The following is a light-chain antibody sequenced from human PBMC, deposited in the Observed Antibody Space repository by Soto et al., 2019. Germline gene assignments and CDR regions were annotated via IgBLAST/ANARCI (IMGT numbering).Light chain of an antibody. CDR3: HQYNKWPWT. Sequence: EIVMTQSPAALSVYPGERATLSCRASQSVSSNLAWYQQKPGQAPRLLIYGASTRATGCPARFSGSGSGTEFTLTISSLQSEDFAVYYCHQYNKWPWTFGQGTKVDIK. V-gene: IGKV3-15*01. CDR2: GAS. J-gene: IGKJ1*01. CDR1: QSVSSN.